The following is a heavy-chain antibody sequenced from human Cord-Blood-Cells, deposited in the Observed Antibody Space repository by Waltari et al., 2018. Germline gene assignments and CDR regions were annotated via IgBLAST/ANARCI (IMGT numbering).Heavy chain of an antibody. CDR3: ARDSNSSSWYAFDI. CDR1: GYTFTGHY. CDR2: INPNSGGT. V-gene: IGHV1-2*04. J-gene: IGHJ3*02. D-gene: IGHD6-13*01. Sequence: QVQLVQSGAEVKKPGASVKVSCKASGYTFTGHYLHWVRPAPGQGLEWMGWINPNSGGTNYAQKFQGWVTMTRDTSISTAYMELSRLRSDDTAVYYCARDSNSSSWYAFDIWGQGTMVTVSS.